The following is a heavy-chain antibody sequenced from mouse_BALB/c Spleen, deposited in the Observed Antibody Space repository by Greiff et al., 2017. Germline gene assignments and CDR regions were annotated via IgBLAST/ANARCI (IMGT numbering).Heavy chain of an antibody. CDR1: GYSFTGYY. J-gene: IGHJ2*01. V-gene: IGHV1-31*01. Sequence: EVMLVESGPELVKPGASVKISCKASGYSFTGYYMHWVKQSHVKSLEWIGRINPYNGATSYNQNFKDKASLTVDKSSSTAYMELHSLTSEDSAVYYCAKFTTLDYWGQGTTLTVSS. CDR2: INPYNGAT. CDR3: AKFTTLDY.